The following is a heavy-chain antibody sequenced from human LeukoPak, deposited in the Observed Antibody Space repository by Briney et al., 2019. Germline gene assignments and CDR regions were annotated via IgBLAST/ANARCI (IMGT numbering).Heavy chain of an antibody. Sequence: GASVKVPCKASGGTFSSYAISWVRQAPGQGLEWMGRIIPILGIANYAQKFQGRVTITADKSTSTAYMELSSLRSEDTAVYYCARGKPSDSSGWYGLINWGQGTLVTVSS. J-gene: IGHJ4*02. CDR1: GGTFSSYA. CDR3: ARGKPSDSSGWYGLIN. V-gene: IGHV1-69*04. CDR2: IIPILGIA. D-gene: IGHD6-19*01.